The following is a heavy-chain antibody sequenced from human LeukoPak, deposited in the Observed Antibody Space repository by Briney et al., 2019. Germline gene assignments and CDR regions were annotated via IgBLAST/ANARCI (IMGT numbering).Heavy chain of an antibody. V-gene: IGHV3-20*04. J-gene: IGHJ6*03. CDR1: GFTFSSYS. Sequence: PGGSLRLSCAASGFTFSSYSMNWVRQAPGKGLEWVSGINWNGGSTGYADSVKGRFTISRDNAKNSLYLQMNSLRAEDTALYYCARRKNGYNYMDVWGKGTTVTVSS. D-gene: IGHD2-8*01. CDR3: ARRKNGYNYMDV. CDR2: INWNGGST.